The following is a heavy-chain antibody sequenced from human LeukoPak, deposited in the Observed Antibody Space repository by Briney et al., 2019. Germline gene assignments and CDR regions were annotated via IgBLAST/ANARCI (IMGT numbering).Heavy chain of an antibody. D-gene: IGHD5-18*01. CDR1: GFTFSSYW. J-gene: IGHJ6*02. CDR2: IRQDGDLK. Sequence: GGSLRLSCTGSGFTFSSYWMSWVRQAPGKGLEWVANIRQDGDLKHYVDSVRGRFTISRDNAENSLYLQTNSLRAEDTAVYYCATNTAMASYYYYYGMDVWGQGTTVTVSS. CDR3: ATNTAMASYYYYYGMDV. V-gene: IGHV3-7*03.